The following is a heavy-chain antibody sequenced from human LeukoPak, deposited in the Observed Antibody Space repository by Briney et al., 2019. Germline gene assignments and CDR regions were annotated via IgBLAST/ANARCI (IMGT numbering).Heavy chain of an antibody. Sequence: WASVKVSCKASGYTFTSYGISWVRQAPGQGLEWMGWISAYNGNTNYAQKFQGRVTMTRDTSISTAYTELSRLRSDDTAVYYCARGDWAFLSYWGQGTLVTVSS. D-gene: IGHD2-21*01. J-gene: IGHJ4*02. CDR1: GYTFTSYG. CDR2: ISAYNGNT. CDR3: ARGDWAFLSY. V-gene: IGHV1-18*01.